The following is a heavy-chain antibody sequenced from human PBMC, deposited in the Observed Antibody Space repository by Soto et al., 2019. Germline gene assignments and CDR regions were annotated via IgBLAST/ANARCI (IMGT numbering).Heavy chain of an antibody. CDR1: GFTFSSDA. CDR2: ISGSGCST. V-gene: IGHV3-23*01. J-gene: IGHJ4*02. CDR3: SNSRSGPPRLFVY. D-gene: IGHD2-15*01. Sequence: GGSLRLSCAASGFTFSSDAMSWVRQAPGKGMEWASAISGSGCSTYYADSVKGRFTISRDNSKNTLYLQMNSLRAEDTAVYYCSNSRSGPPRLFVYWGQGPVGIVS.